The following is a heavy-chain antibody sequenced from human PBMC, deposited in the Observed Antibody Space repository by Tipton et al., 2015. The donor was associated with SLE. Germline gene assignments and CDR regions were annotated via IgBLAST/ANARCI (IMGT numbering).Heavy chain of an antibody. Sequence: SLRLSCTASGFTFGDYAMTWVRQAPGKGLEWVGFIRSKAYGGTIEYAASVKGRFTISRDDSKSIAYLQMNSLKTEDTAVYYCTRGTLYCTGGVCYRAWYFDLWGRGTLVTVSS. V-gene: IGHV3-49*04. CDR3: TRGTLYCTGGVCYRAWYFDL. J-gene: IGHJ2*01. CDR2: IRSKAYGGTI. CDR1: GFTFGDYA. D-gene: IGHD2-8*02.